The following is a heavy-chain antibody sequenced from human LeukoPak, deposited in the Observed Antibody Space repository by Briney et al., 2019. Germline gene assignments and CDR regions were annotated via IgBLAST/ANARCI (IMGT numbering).Heavy chain of an antibody. Sequence: KPSETLSLTCTVSGGSISSYYWSWIRQPPGKGLEWIGYIYYSGSTNYNPSLKSRVTISVDTSKNQFSPKLSSVTAADTAVYYCAREGTAGYYYYYYMDVWGKGTTVTVSS. D-gene: IGHD1-1*01. CDR1: GGSISSYY. V-gene: IGHV4-59*01. CDR2: IYYSGST. CDR3: AREGTAGYYYYYYMDV. J-gene: IGHJ6*03.